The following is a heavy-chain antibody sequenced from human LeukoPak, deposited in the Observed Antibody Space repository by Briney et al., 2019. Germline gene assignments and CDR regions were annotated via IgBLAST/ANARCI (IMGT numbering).Heavy chain of an antibody. J-gene: IGHJ4*02. CDR3: AKDPPLWFGELPYYFDY. CDR1: GFTFSSYG. CDR2: ISYDGSNK. D-gene: IGHD3-10*01. V-gene: IGHV3-30*18. Sequence: PGGSLRLSCAASGFTFSSYGMHWVRQAPGKGLEWVAVISYDGSNKYYADSVKGRFTISRDNSKNTLYLQMNSLRAEDTAVYYCAKDPPLWFGELPYYFDYWGQGTLVTVSS.